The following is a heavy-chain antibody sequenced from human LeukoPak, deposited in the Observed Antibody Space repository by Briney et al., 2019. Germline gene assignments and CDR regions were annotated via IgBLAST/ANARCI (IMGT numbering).Heavy chain of an antibody. D-gene: IGHD1-20*01. CDR1: GGSISSYY. J-gene: IGHJ4*02. V-gene: IGHV4-59*01. CDR3: AKEGGYNWNYFDY. CDR2: IYYSGST. Sequence: SETLSLTCTVSGGSISSYYWSWIRQPPGKGLEWIGYIYYSGSTNYNPSLKSRVTISVDTSKNQFSLKLSSVTAADTAVYYCAKEGGYNWNYFDYWGQGTLVTVSS.